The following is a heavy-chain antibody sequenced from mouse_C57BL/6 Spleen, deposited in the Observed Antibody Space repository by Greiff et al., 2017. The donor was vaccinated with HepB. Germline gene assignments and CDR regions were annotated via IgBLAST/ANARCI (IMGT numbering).Heavy chain of an antibody. Sequence: QVQLQQSGAELVRPGTSVKVSCKASGYALTNYLIEWVKQRPGQGLEWIGVINPGSGGTNYNEKFKGKATLTADKSSSTAYMQLSSLTSEDSAVYFCAKRGDDYDGAWFAYWGQGTLVTVSA. CDR2: INPGSGGT. CDR1: GYALTNYL. J-gene: IGHJ3*01. CDR3: AKRGDDYDGAWFAY. V-gene: IGHV1-54*01. D-gene: IGHD2-4*01.